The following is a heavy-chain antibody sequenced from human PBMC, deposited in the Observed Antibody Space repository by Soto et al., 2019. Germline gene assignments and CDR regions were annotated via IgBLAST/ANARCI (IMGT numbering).Heavy chain of an antibody. CDR3: ARWSATGVSFDY. J-gene: IGHJ4*02. CDR2: MFYSGST. D-gene: IGHD6-25*01. CDR1: GGSISTYY. V-gene: IGHV4-59*01. Sequence: SETLSLTCTVSGGSISTYYWSWIRQPPGKGLEYIGYMFYSGSTNYNPSLKGRVTISVDTSKNQFSLKLTSVTAADTAVYYCARWSATGVSFDYWGQGTLVTVSS.